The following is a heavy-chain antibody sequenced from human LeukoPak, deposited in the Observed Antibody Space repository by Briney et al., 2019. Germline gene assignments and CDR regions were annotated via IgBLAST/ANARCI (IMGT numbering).Heavy chain of an antibody. J-gene: IGHJ4*02. CDR3: AYRLDQRTNWNYGNFDY. Sequence: ESGPTLLKPTQTLTLTCTFSGFSLTTSGVGVGWIRQPPGKALEWLALIYWDDDKRYSPSLRNRLSITKDTSKNQVVLTMTNVDPVDTATCYCAYRLDQRTNWNYGNFDYWGQGTLVTVSS. CDR2: IYWDDDK. D-gene: IGHD1-7*01. V-gene: IGHV2-5*02. CDR1: GFSLTTSGVG.